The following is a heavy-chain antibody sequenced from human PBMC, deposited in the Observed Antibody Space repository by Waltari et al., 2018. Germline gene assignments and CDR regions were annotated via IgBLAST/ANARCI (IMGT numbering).Heavy chain of an antibody. Sequence: QVQLVQSGAEVKKPGSSVKVSCKASGGTFSSYAISWVRQAPGQGLEWMGGTIPILGTANYARKFQGRVTITTDESTSTAYMELSSLRSEDTAVYYCARNLGSSYYDRSGLDYWGQGTLVTVSS. CDR2: TIPILGTA. D-gene: IGHD3-22*01. CDR1: GGTFSSYA. J-gene: IGHJ4*02. CDR3: ARNLGSSYYDRSGLDY. V-gene: IGHV1-69*05.